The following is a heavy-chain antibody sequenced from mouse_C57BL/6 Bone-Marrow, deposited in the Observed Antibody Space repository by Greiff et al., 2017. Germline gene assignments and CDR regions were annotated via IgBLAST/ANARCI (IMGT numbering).Heavy chain of an antibody. V-gene: IGHV1-81*01. J-gene: IGHJ2*01. CDR2: IYPRSGNP. CDR3: ARRGDYGGY. D-gene: IGHD1-1*01. CDR1: GYTFTSSW. Sequence: QVQLRQSGAELVKPGASVKMSCKASGYTFTSSWITWVKQRTGQGLEWIGEIYPRSGNPYSNEKLKGKATLTADKSSSKAYMELRSLTSEDSAVYFCARRGDYGGYWGQGTTLTVSS.